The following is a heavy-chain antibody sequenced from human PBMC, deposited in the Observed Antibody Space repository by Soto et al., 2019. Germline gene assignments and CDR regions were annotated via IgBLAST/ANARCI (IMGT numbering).Heavy chain of an antibody. CDR2: ISSSGGKT. V-gene: IGHV3-23*01. CDR1: GFTFSTYA. J-gene: IGHJ6*02. CDR3: AKVIESFYYYYYGLDV. Sequence: EVQLLQSGGGLVQPGGSLRLSCAASGFTFSTYAMTWVRQAPGKGLEWVSTISSSGGKTYYADSVKGRVTISRDNYRNTLYLQMEGLRADDTAAYYCAKVIESFYYYYYGLDVWGQGTTVTVSS.